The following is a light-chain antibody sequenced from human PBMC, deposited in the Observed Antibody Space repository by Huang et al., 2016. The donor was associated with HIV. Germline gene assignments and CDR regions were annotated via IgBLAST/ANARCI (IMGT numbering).Light chain of an antibody. V-gene: IGKV1-39*01. CDR1: QNIKRY. CDR2: AAS. J-gene: IGKJ2*01. Sequence: DIQITQSPSSLFASVGDTVIITCRASQNIKRYLNWYQQEPGKAPKLLFSAASNLQIGVPSTFSGSGSGTDFTLTINSLQPEDSATYYCQQSARTPRTFGQGTKLEI. CDR3: QQSARTPRT.